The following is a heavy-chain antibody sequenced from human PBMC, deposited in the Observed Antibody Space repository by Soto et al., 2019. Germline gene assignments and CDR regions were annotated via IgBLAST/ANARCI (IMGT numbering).Heavy chain of an antibody. CDR3: ARRSSGSFYALDI. V-gene: IGHV4-39*01. J-gene: IGHJ3*02. CDR2: MYYSGST. Sequence: SVTLSLTCTVCGGSISRSSCYWGWIRQPPGNSLEWFGSMYYSGSTYYNPSLKSRVTISVDTSKNQFSLKLSSVTAADTAVYYCARRSSGSFYALDIWGQGTLVT. D-gene: IGHD1-26*01. CDR1: GGSISRSSCY.